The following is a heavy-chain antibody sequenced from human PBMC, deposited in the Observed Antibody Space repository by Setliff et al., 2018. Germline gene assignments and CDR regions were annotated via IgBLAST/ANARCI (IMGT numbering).Heavy chain of an antibody. V-gene: IGHV4-34*01. CDR2: INHSGST. CDR3: ARLGGYGDYRTYYFDY. J-gene: IGHJ4*02. CDR1: GFTFNNAW. Sequence: SETLRLSCAASGFTFNNAWMSWIRQPPGKGLEWIGEINHSGSTNYNPSLKSRVTISVDTSKNQFSLKLSSVTAADTAVYYCARLGGYGDYRTYYFDYWGQGTLVTVSS. D-gene: IGHD4-17*01.